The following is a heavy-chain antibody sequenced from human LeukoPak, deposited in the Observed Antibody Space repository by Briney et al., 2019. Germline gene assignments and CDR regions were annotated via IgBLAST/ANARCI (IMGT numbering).Heavy chain of an antibody. CDR3: ARLSGYSSSSDAFDI. J-gene: IGHJ3*02. V-gene: IGHV3-21*01. CDR1: GFTFDDYA. Sequence: GGSLRLSCAASGFTFDDYAMHRVRQAPGKGLEWVSSISSSSSYIYYADSVKGRFTISRDNAKNSLYLQMNSLRAEDTAVYYCARLSGYSSSSDAFDIWGQGTLVTVSS. CDR2: ISSSSSYI. D-gene: IGHD6-6*01.